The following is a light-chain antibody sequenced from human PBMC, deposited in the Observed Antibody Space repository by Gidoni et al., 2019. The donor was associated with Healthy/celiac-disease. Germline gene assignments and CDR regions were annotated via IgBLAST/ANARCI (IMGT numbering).Light chain of an antibody. J-gene: IGKJ4*01. CDR3: QQSYSTT. V-gene: IGKV1-39*01. CDR2: AAS. CDR1: QSISSY. Sequence: DIQMTQSPSSLSASVGDRVTITCRASQSISSYLNWYQQKPGKAPKLLIYAASSLQSGVPSRFSGSGSGTDFTLPISSLQPEDFATYYCQQSYSTTFGGGTKVEIK.